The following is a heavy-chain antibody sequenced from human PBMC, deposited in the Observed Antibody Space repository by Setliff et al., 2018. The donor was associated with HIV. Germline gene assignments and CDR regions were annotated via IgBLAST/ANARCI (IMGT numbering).Heavy chain of an antibody. CDR1: GFTFSRHW. CDR3: ARVNGYNALGY. D-gene: IGHD5-12*01. J-gene: IGHJ4*02. CDR2: INSDGNNT. V-gene: IGHV3-74*01. Sequence: GGSLRLSCAASGFTFSRHWMHWVRQAPGKGLVWVSHINSDGNNTGYADSVKGRFTISRDDAKNTLYLQMNSLRAEDTAVYYCARVNGYNALGYWGQGTLVTVSS.